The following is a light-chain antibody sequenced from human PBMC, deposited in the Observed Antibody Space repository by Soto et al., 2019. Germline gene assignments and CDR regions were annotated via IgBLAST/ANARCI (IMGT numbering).Light chain of an antibody. CDR3: QQYLTSPKT. Sequence: EIVRTQSPATLSVSPGEEATLSCRASQSVDSNYLAWYQQKPGQTPRLLIYAASRRAPGIPERFSGSGSGTDFTLTISRLEPEDFAVYYCQQYLTSPKTFGQGTKVDIK. J-gene: IGKJ1*01. V-gene: IGKV3-20*01. CDR1: QSVDSNY. CDR2: AAS.